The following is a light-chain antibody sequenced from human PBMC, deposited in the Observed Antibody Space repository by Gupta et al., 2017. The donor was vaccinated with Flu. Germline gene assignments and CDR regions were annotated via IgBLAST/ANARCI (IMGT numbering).Light chain of an antibody. CDR3: QQDDSYPST. Sequence: DIQMTQSPSSLSASVGDRVTITCRASQDINIYLAWFQQKPGQAPKSLIYAASSFQSAVPSRFSGSGSGTDFTLTISSLQPEDIATYYCQQDDSYPSTFGGGTKVEIK. CDR2: AAS. CDR1: QDINIY. V-gene: IGKV1-16*01. J-gene: IGKJ4*01.